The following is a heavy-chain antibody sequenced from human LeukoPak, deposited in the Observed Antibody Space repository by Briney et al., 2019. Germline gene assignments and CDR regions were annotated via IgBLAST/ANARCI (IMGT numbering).Heavy chain of an antibody. CDR2: ISGSGGNT. Sequence: PGGSLRLSCAASGFTFSSYAMSWVRQAPGKGLEWVAGISGSGGNTYHADSVKGRFTMSRDNSRNTLYLQMGSLRPEDTAVYYCARDGKAINDYWGQGTLVTVSS. D-gene: IGHD2-2*02. V-gene: IGHV3-23*01. J-gene: IGHJ4*02. CDR1: GFTFSSYA. CDR3: ARDGKAINDY.